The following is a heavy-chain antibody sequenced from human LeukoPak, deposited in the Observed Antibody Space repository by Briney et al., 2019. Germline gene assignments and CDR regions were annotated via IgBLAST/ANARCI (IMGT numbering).Heavy chain of an antibody. CDR1: GFTFSSYG. V-gene: IGHV3-30*18. CDR2: ISYDGSNK. Sequence: GGSLRLSCAASGFTFSSYGLHWVRQAPGKGLEWVAVISYDGSNKYYADSVKGRFTISRDNSKNTLYLQMNSLRAEDTSVYYCAKDPPRDSGYTPRMDVWGQGTTVTVSS. J-gene: IGHJ6*02. D-gene: IGHD5-12*01. CDR3: AKDPPRDSGYTPRMDV.